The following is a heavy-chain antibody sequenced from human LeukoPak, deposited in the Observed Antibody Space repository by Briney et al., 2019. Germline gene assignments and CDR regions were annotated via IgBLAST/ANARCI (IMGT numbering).Heavy chain of an antibody. V-gene: IGHV3-30-3*02. Sequence: GRSLRLSCAASGFTFSSYAMHWVRQAPGKGLEWVAVISYDGSNKYYADSVKGRITISRDNSKDTLYLQMNSLRAEDTAVYYCAEAVYDFWSGFSSWGQGTLVTVSS. J-gene: IGHJ5*02. CDR3: AEAVYDFWSGFSS. D-gene: IGHD3-3*01. CDR2: ISYDGSNK. CDR1: GFTFSSYA.